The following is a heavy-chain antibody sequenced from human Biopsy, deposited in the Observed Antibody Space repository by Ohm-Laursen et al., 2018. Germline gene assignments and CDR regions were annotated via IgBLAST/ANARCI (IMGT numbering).Heavy chain of an antibody. V-gene: IGHV3-7*01. CDR1: GFTFTSYW. CDR2: IKQDGREK. CDR3: AREGELVADEYFDY. D-gene: IGHD6-13*01. J-gene: IGHJ4*02. Sequence: SLRLSCAASGFTFTSYWMSWVRQVPGKGLEWVANIKQDGREKYYVDSVKGRLTISRDNAKNSLYLQMDRLRAEDTAVYYCAREGELVADEYFDYWGQGILVTVSS.